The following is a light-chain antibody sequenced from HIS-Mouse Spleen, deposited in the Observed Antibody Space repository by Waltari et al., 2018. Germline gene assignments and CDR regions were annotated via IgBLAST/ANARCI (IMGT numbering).Light chain of an antibody. J-gene: IGLJ2*01. CDR3: SSYAGSNNLGV. CDR1: SSDVGGYNY. CDR2: EVS. Sequence: QSALTQPPSASGSPGQSVTISCTGTSSDVGGYNYVSWYQQHPGQAPKLMIFEVSKRPSGVPDRFSGSKSGNTASLTVSGLQAEDEAEYYCSSYAGSNNLGVFGGGTKLTVL. V-gene: IGLV2-8*01.